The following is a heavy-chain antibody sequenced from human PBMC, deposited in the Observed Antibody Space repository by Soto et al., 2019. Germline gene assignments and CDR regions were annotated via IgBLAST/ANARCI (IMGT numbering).Heavy chain of an antibody. CDR3: AHVGGLEQWLYRLDH. D-gene: IGHD6-19*01. CDR2: IYWDDDK. J-gene: IGHJ4*02. Sequence: QITLKESGPSLVNPTQTLTLTCTFSGFSLTTTGVGVVWIRQPPGKALEWLALIYWDDDKHYSPSLRSRLTVTKHTPNNPVVLTLTNVDPADTGSYFCAHVGGLEQWLYRLDHWGQGTVVTVSS. CDR1: GFSLTTTGVG. V-gene: IGHV2-5*02.